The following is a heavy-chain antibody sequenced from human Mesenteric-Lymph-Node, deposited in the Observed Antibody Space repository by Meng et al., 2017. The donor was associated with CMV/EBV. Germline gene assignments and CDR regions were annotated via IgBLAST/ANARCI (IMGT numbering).Heavy chain of an antibody. J-gene: IGHJ4*02. CDR2: IAWHSNTV. V-gene: IGHV3-9*01. Sequence: LSLTCAASGFTFNKHDMHWVRQAPGKGLEWVSGIAWHSNTVTYADSVKGRFTISRDNAKNSLYLQLNTLRAEDTALYYCARVINIVEVVASGPFYFDSWGRGTLVTVSS. D-gene: IGHD2-2*01. CDR1: GFTFNKHD. CDR3: ARVINIVEVVASGPFYFDS.